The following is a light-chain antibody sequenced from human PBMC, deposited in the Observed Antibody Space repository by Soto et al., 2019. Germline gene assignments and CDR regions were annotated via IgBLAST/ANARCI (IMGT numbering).Light chain of an antibody. J-gene: IGKJ1*01. CDR2: GAS. Sequence: ILMTHSPSTLSVSPVSRATLSFRASQSVSSNLAWYQHKPGQAPRLLIYGASPRATGIPGRFSGSGSGTVFTLTISSLQSEDFGVYYCRQYNKWPWTFGRGTKVDIK. CDR3: RQYNKWPWT. CDR1: QSVSSN. V-gene: IGKV3-15*01.